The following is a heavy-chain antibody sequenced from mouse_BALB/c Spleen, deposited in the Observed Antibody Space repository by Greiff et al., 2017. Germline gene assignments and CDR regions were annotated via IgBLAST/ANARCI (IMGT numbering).Heavy chain of an antibody. CDR1: GFSLTSYG. J-gene: IGHJ3*01. V-gene: IGHV2-2*02. CDR2: IWSGGST. CDR3: ARNYRYDLEAWFAY. D-gene: IGHD2-14*01. Sequence: VQLVESGPGLVQPSQSLSITCTVSGFSLTSYGVHWVRQSPGKGLEWLGVIWSGGSTDYNAAFISRLSISKDNSKSQVFFKMNSLQANDTAIYYCARNYRYDLEAWFAYWGQGTLVTVSA.